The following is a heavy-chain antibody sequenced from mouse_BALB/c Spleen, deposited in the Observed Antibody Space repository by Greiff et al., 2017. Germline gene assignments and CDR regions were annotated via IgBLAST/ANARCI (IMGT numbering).Heavy chain of an antibody. CDR3: ARWDYGFAY. D-gene: IGHD1-1*01. CDR1: GYTFTDYA. Sequence: QVHVKQSGAELVRPGVSVKISCKGSGYTFTDYAMHWVKQSHAKSLEWIGVISTYYGDASYNQKFKGKATMTVDKSSSTAYMELARLTSEDSAIYYCARWDYGFAYWGQGTLVTVSA. J-gene: IGHJ3*01. V-gene: IGHV1S137*01. CDR2: ISTYYGDA.